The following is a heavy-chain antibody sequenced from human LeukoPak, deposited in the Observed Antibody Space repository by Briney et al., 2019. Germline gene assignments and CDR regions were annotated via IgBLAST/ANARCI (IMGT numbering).Heavy chain of an antibody. J-gene: IGHJ5*01. V-gene: IGHV3-48*01. Sequence: GSLRLSCVGSGFRFSSYDMNWVRQAPGRGLEWLSYLTRTSSATWYADSAKGRFTIFRDNAKSSLYLQMNSLRVEDTAVYYCATGGSEYRSDWFDSWGQGTLVNVAS. CDR1: GFRFSSYD. D-gene: IGHD5-18*01. CDR2: LTRTSSAT. CDR3: ATGGSEYRSDWFDS.